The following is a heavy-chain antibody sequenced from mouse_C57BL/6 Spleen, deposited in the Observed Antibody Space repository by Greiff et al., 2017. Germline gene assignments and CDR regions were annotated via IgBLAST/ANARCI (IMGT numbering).Heavy chain of an antibody. V-gene: IGHV1-19*01. D-gene: IGHD1-1*01. J-gene: IGHJ1*03. CDR2: INPYNGGT. Sequence: VQLQQSGPVLVKPGASVKMSCKASGYTFTDYYMNWVKQSHGKSLEWIGVINPYNGGTSYNQKFKGKATLTVDKSSSTAYMELNSLTSEDSAVYYCARRDYGSSYEYWYFDVWGTGTTVTVSS. CDR1: GYTFTDYY. CDR3: ARRDYGSSYEYWYFDV.